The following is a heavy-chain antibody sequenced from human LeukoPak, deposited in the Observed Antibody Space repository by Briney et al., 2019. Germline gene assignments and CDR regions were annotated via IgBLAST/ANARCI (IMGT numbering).Heavy chain of an antibody. V-gene: IGHV4-59*02. CDR3: ARGGGWFDP. J-gene: IGHJ5*02. CDR2: IYYTGTT. Sequence: SETLSLTRTVSGGSVINYYWSWIRQAPGKELEWIGYIYYTGTTNYNPSLKSRVTMSIDRSNHEFSLKVRSVTAADTAVYYCARGGGWFDPWGQGTGVSVSS. D-gene: IGHD3-10*01. CDR1: GGSVINYY.